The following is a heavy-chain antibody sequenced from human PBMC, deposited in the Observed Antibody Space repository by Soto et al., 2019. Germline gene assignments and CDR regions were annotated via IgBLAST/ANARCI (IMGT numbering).Heavy chain of an antibody. CDR3: ARTIAAADAFDI. J-gene: IGHJ3*02. V-gene: IGHV3-21*01. Sequence: GGSLRLSCAASGFTFSSYSMNWVRQAPGKGLEWVSSISSSSSYIYYADSVKGRFTISRDNAKNSLYLQMNSLRAEDSAVYYCARTIAAADAFDIWGQGTMVTVSS. CDR1: GFTFSSYS. D-gene: IGHD6-6*01. CDR2: ISSSSSYI.